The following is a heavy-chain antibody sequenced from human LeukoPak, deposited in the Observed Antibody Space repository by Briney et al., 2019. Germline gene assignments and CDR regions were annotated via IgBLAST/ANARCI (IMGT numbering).Heavy chain of an antibody. D-gene: IGHD6-13*01. J-gene: IGHJ4*02. V-gene: IGHV4-59*08. CDR3: ARYGTTWYAIDS. CDR1: GASMTSYH. Sequence: SETLSLTCTVSGASMTSYHWFWIRQPPGKGLEWIGHSFYTGSTTYNPSLKSRLTISIDTSKNQFSLRLTSVTAADTAMYYCARYGTTWYAIDSWGQGTLVTVSS. CDR2: SFYTGST.